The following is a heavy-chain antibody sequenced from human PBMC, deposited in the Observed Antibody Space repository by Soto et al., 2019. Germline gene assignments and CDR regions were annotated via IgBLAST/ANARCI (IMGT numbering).Heavy chain of an antibody. Sequence: XATLSLTFTVSGGSISTDYWTWIRQPPGKGLEWIGYIYNSGSTKYNPSLKSRVTMSVDTSTKEFSLRMSSVTAADTAVYYCARGSNFYDTRGFLDYWGQGALVTVSS. V-gene: IGHV4-59*01. CDR3: ARGSNFYDTRGFLDY. D-gene: IGHD3-22*01. J-gene: IGHJ4*02. CDR1: GGSISTDY. CDR2: IYNSGST.